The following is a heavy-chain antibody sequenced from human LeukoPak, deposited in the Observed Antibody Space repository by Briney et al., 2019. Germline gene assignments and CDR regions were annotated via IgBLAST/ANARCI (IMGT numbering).Heavy chain of an antibody. CDR1: GGTFSSYA. V-gene: IGHV1-69*01. CDR2: IIPIFGTA. J-gene: IGHJ4*02. CDR3: AIRYSGSYNDY. D-gene: IGHD1-26*01. Sequence: GASVKVSCKASGGTFSSYAISWVRQAPGQGLEWMGGIIPIFGTANYAQKFQGRVTITADESTSTAYMELSSLKASDTAMYYCAIRYSGSYNDYWGQGTLVTVSS.